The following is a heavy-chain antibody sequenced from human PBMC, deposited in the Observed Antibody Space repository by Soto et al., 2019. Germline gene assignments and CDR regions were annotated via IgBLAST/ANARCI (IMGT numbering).Heavy chain of an antibody. V-gene: IGHV4-59*07. CDR2: IYYSGST. CDR1: GGSINYFY. J-gene: IGHJ4*02. D-gene: IGHD6-6*01. Sequence: SDTLSLACTVSGGSINYFYGIWIRQPPGKGLEWIGYIYYSGSTDYNPSLKGRVTISVDTSKNQFSLKLRSVTAADTAVYYCARVGGVAARTFDYWGQGTLVTVSS. CDR3: ARVGGVAARTFDY.